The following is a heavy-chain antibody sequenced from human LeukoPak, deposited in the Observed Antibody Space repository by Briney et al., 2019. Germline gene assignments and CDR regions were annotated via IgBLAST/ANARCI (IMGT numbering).Heavy chain of an antibody. V-gene: IGHV3-53*01. J-gene: IGHJ4*02. CDR2: IYSVGST. Sequence: PGGSLRLSCAASGLTVSRNYMSWVRQAPGKGLESVSVIYSVGSTYYADSVRGRFTISRDNAKNTLYLQMNSLRVEDTAVYYCARVGGHWGQGTLVTVSS. CDR1: GLTVSRNY. CDR3: ARVGGH. D-gene: IGHD3-10*01.